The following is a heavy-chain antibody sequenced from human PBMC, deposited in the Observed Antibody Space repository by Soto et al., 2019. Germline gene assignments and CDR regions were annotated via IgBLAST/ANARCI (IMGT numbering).Heavy chain of an antibody. CDR1: GFTFSSYG. D-gene: IGHD2-21*02. Sequence: QVQLVESGGGVVQPGRSLRLSCAASGFTFSSYGMHWVRQAPGKGLEWVAVIWYDGSDTYYADSVKGRFTISRDNPKNTLYLKRNARRAEDAAVYYCARDKGDGGGQEPLVTVSS. CDR2: IWYDGSDT. V-gene: IGHV3-33*01. CDR3: ARDKGDG. J-gene: IGHJ4*02.